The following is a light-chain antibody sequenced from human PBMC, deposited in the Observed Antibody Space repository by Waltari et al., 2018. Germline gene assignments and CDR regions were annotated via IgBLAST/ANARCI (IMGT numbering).Light chain of an antibody. CDR1: TSDVGGYNY. CDR2: DVT. V-gene: IGLV2-11*01. CDR3: CSFAGTYTWV. J-gene: IGLJ3*02. Sequence: SALTQPRSVSGSPGQSVTISCTGTTSDVGGYNYVSWYQHHPGKAPKLMIFDVTQRPSGVPDRFSGSKSANTASLTISELQAEDEADYYCCSFAGTYTWVFGGGTKVTVL.